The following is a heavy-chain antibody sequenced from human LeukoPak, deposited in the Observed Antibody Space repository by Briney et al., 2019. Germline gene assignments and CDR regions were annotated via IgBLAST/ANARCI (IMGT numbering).Heavy chain of an antibody. CDR1: GFTFSSHN. Sequence: GGSLRLSCVASGFTFSSHNMNWVRQAPGRGLEWVSYISSSYNTIYYRDSVQGRFIISRDNAKNSLSLQMNSLRAEDSGIYYCARATSDSSGYPVSDFWGQGALVTVSS. J-gene: IGHJ4*02. D-gene: IGHD3-22*01. CDR2: ISSSYNTI. V-gene: IGHV3-48*03. CDR3: ARATSDSSGYPVSDF.